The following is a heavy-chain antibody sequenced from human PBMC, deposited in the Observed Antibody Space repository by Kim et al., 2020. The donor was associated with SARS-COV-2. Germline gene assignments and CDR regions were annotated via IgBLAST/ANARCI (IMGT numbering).Heavy chain of an antibody. CDR3: ARDRGYSYGYGENPTDY. J-gene: IGHJ4*02. D-gene: IGHD5-18*01. Sequence: VKGRFTISRDNAKNSLYLQMNSLRAEDTAVYYCARDRGYSYGYGENPTDYWGQGTLVTVSS. V-gene: IGHV3-11*05.